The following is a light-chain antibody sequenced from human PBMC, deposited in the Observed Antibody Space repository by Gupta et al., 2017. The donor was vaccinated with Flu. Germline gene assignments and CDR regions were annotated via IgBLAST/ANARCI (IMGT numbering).Light chain of an antibody. Sequence: EIVLTQSPGTLSLSPGEGATLSCRASQSVSSSYLAWYQQKPGQAPRLLIYGASSRATGIPDRLSGGGSGTDFTLTISRLEPEDFAVYYCQQFGTSPLAFGPGTKVDIK. V-gene: IGKV3-20*01. CDR1: QSVSSSY. J-gene: IGKJ3*01. CDR3: QQFGTSPLA. CDR2: GAS.